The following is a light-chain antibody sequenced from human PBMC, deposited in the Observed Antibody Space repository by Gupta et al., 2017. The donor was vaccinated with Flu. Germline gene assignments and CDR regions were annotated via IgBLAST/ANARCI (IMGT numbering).Light chain of an antibody. CDR1: KLGERY. J-gene: IGLJ3*02. CDR2: QDD. V-gene: IGLV3-1*01. CDR3: PGWETGAWV. Sequence: SYELTQPPSVSVSPGETASITCSGDKLGERYVCWFQHKQGQSPVCVISQDDRRPSGIPGRLSGDNSANTATMXIXGTHAVXDSSYYCPGWETGAWVFGGGTKLTVL.